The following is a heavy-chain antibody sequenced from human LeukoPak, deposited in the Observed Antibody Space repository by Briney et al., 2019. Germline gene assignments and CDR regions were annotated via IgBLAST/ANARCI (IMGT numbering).Heavy chain of an antibody. CDR1: GGSFSGYY. CDR2: INHSGRT. V-gene: IGHV4-34*01. Sequence: PSETLSLTCAVYGGSFSGYYWSWIRQPPGKGLEWIGEINHSGRTNYNPSLKSRVTISVDTSKNQFSLKLSSVTAADTAVYYCARDSLYYYYYYMDVWGKGTTVTVSS. J-gene: IGHJ6*03. D-gene: IGHD2-15*01. CDR3: ARDSLYYYYYYMDV.